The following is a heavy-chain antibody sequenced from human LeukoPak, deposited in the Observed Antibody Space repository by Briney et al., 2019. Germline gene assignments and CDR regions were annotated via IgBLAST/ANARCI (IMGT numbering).Heavy chain of an antibody. Sequence: PGGSLGLSCAASGFTFSSYSMNWVRQAPGKGLEWVSYISSSSSTIYYADSVKGRFTISRDNAKNSLYLQMNSLRAEDTAVYYCARDPGLWEPYAFDIWGQGTMVTVSS. J-gene: IGHJ3*02. CDR2: ISSSSSTI. CDR1: GFTFSSYS. CDR3: ARDPGLWEPYAFDI. V-gene: IGHV3-48*04. D-gene: IGHD1-26*01.